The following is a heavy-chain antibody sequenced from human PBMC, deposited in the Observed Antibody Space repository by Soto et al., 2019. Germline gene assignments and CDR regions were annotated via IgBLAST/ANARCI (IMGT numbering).Heavy chain of an antibody. CDR1: GFTFSSYA. V-gene: IGHV3-23*01. CDR2: ISGSGGST. J-gene: IGHJ4*02. CDR3: AKVFQYYYDSSGPFDY. D-gene: IGHD3-22*01. Sequence: EVQLLESGGGLVQPGGSLRLSCAASGFTFSSYAMSWVHQAPGKGLEWVSAISGSGGSTYYADSVKGRFTISRDNSKNTLYLHMNSLRAEDTAVYYCAKVFQYYYDSSGPFDYWGQGTLVTVSS.